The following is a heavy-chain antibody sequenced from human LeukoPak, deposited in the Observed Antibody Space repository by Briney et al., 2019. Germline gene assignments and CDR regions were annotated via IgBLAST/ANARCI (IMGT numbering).Heavy chain of an antibody. CDR1: GYSISSGSY. V-gene: IGHV4-38-2*02. CDR2: IHHSGST. CDR3: ASLTMVRGVIDWFDP. Sequence: KPSETLSLTCTVSGYSISSGSYWDWIRQPPGKGLEWIGSIHHSGSTNYNPSLKSRVTISVDTSKNQFSLKLSSVTAADTAVYYCASLTMVRGVIDWFDPWGQGTLVTVSS. J-gene: IGHJ5*02. D-gene: IGHD3-10*01.